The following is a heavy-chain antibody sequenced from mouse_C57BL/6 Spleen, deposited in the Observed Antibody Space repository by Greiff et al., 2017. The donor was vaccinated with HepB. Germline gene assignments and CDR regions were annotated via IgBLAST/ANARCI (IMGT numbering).Heavy chain of an antibody. CDR1: GYAFSSYW. CDR2: IYPGDGDT. D-gene: IGHD2-3*01. CDR3: ARSAAYDGYVYFDY. J-gene: IGHJ2*01. V-gene: IGHV1-80*01. Sequence: VQLQQSGAELVKPGASVKISCKASGYAFSSYWMNWVKQRPGKGLEWIGQIYPGDGDTNYNGKFKGKATLTADKSSSTASMQLSILTYEDSAVYFCARSAAYDGYVYFDYWGQGTTLTVSS.